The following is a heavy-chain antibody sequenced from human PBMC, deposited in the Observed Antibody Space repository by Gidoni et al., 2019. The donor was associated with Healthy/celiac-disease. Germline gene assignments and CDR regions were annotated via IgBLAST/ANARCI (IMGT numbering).Heavy chain of an antibody. CDR1: GFPLSNAIIG. CDR2: ILSNDEQ. J-gene: IGHJ6*02. D-gene: IGHD4-4*01. V-gene: IGHV2-26*01. CDR3: ARIPRDYSNYVRYYYGMDV. Sequence: QVTLQESGPVLVKPTETLTLTCTVSGFPLSNAIIGVSWIRQPPGKALEWLAHILSNDEQSYRPSLKSSLTISKDTYKGQVVLTMTNMDTVDTATYDCARIPRDYSNYVRYYYGMDVWGQGTTVTVSS.